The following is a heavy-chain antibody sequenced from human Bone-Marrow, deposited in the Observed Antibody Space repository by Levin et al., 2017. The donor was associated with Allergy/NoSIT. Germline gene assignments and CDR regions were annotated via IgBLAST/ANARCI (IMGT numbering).Heavy chain of an antibody. CDR1: GYTFTSYY. V-gene: IGHV1-46*01. Sequence: ASVKVSCKASGYTFTSYYMHWVRQAPGQGLEWMGIINPSGGSTSYAQKFQGRVTMTRDTSTSTVYMELSSLRSEDTAVYYCARDVEDLYGDYGSDYWGQGTLVTVSS. J-gene: IGHJ4*02. CDR2: INPSGGST. D-gene: IGHD4-17*01. CDR3: ARDVEDLYGDYGSDY.